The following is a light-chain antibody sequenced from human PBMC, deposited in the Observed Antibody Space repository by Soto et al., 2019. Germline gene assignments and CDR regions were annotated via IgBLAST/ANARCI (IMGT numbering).Light chain of an antibody. CDR1: QSISGW. CDR3: QQYNRYSSFT. Sequence: DIQMTQSPSTLSASIGDRVTITCRASQSISGWLAWYQQKPGKAPKLLIYDASNLESGVPSRFSGSGSGTAVTLTLSSLQPDDFATYYCQQYNRYSSFTFGQGTNLEIK. CDR2: DAS. V-gene: IGKV1-5*01. J-gene: IGKJ2*01.